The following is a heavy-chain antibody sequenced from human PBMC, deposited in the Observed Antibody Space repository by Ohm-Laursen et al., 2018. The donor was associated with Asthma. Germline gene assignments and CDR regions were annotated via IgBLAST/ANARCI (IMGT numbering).Heavy chain of an antibody. CDR2: ISYDGINK. V-gene: IGHV3-30*03. Sequence: SLRLSCTASGFTFSRYAMHWVRQAPGKGLEWVAVISYDGINKDYADSMKGRFTISRDNSKNTLYLEMNSLRAEDTAVYYCARVENYYDSSGYLLYFQHWGQGTLVTVSS. J-gene: IGHJ1*01. CDR3: ARVENYYDSSGYLLYFQH. CDR1: GFTFSRYA. D-gene: IGHD3-22*01.